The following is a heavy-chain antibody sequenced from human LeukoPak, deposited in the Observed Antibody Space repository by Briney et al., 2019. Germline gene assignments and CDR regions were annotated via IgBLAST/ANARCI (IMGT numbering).Heavy chain of an antibody. CDR3: ARVEQQLPYYYYMDV. V-gene: IGHV1-2*02. Sequence: ASVKVSCKASGYTFTGYYMHWVRQAPGQGLEWMGWINPNSGGTNYAQKFQGRVTMTRDTSISTAYMELSRLRSDDTAVYYCARVEQQLPYYYYMDVWGKGTTVTISS. CDR2: INPNSGGT. D-gene: IGHD6-13*01. CDR1: GYTFTGYY. J-gene: IGHJ6*03.